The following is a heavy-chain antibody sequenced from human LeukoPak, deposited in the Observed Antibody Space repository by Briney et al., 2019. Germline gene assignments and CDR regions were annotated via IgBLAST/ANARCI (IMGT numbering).Heavy chain of an antibody. Sequence: GGSLRLSCAASGFTFSSYGMHWVRQAPGKGLEWVAVIWYDGSNKYYADSVKGRFTISRDNSKNTLYLQMNSLRAEDTAVYYCAKGIFGPENNWFDPWGQGTLVTVSS. CDR2: IWYDGSNK. V-gene: IGHV3-33*06. J-gene: IGHJ5*02. D-gene: IGHD3-3*01. CDR1: GFTFSSYG. CDR3: AKGIFGPENNWFDP.